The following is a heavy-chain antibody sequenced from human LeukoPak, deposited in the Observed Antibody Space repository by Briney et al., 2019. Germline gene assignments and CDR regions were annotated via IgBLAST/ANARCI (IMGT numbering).Heavy chain of an antibody. CDR1: GFTVNNNY. J-gene: IGHJ6*02. Sequence: HTGGSLRLSCAASGFTVNNNYMTWVRQAPGKGLEWVSVIYSGGTTYYADSVKGRFTISRDSSKNTLYLQMNSLRAEDTAVYYCAKVSGGGLYYDGMDVWGQGTTVTVSS. CDR3: AKVSGGGLYYDGMDV. D-gene: IGHD1-14*01. CDR2: IYSGGTT. V-gene: IGHV3-53*01.